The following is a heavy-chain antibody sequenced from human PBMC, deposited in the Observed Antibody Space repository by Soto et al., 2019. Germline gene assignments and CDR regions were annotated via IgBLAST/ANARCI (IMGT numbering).Heavy chain of an antibody. CDR1: GGSISSYY. CDR3: ARARITLVREVIKYNMDV. J-gene: IGHJ6*02. Sequence: SETLSLTCTVSGGSISSYYWSWIRRPPGKGLEWIGYIYNSGSTHSNPSLQSRVTISVDTSETQFSLKLSSVTAADTGIYYCARARITLVREVIKYNMDVWGQGTTVTVSS. D-gene: IGHD3-10*01. CDR2: IYNSGST. V-gene: IGHV4-59*01.